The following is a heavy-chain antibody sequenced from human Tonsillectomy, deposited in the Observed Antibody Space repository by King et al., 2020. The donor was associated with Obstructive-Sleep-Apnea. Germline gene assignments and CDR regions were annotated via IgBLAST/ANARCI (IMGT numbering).Heavy chain of an antibody. V-gene: IGHV3-30*02. D-gene: IGHD5-24*01. CDR1: GFTFSSYG. CDR3: ATDQEMATID. J-gene: IGHJ4*02. CDR2: IRYDGSNE. Sequence: VQLVESGGGVVQPGRSLRLSCAASGFTFSSYGMHWVRQAPGKGLEWVAFIRYDGSNEYYDDSVKGRFTISRDNSKNTLFLQMNSLRAEDTALYYCATDQEMATIDWGQGTLVTVSS.